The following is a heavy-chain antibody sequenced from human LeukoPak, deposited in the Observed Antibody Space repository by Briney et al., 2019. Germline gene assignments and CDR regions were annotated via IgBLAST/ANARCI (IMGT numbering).Heavy chain of an antibody. D-gene: IGHD3-10*01. J-gene: IGHJ4*02. CDR2: MNPNSDNT. V-gene: IGHV1-8*01. CDR1: GYTFTSYD. CDR3: ARGGSYYYGSGNELDY. Sequence: ASVKVSCKASGYTFTSYDINWVRQATGQGLEWMGWMNPNSDNTGYAQKFQGRVTMTRNTSISTAYMELSSLRSEDTAVYYCARGGSYYYGSGNELDYWGQGTLVTVSS.